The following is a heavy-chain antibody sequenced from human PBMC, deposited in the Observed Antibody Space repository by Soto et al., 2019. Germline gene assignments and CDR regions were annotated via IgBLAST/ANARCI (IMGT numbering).Heavy chain of an antibody. CDR2: INTYNGNT. D-gene: IGHD3-16*01. Sequence: QVQLVQSGAEVKNPGASVKVSCKASGYTFTRYGIGWARQAPGQGLEWMGWINTYNGNTNYAQKVQGRVTLTTDTSTSTAHMELRSLRSNDTAIYYCAMVDVYVTPSPQDVWGQGTTVIVSS. V-gene: IGHV1-18*01. CDR1: GYTFTRYG. J-gene: IGHJ6*02. CDR3: AMVDVYVTPSPQDV.